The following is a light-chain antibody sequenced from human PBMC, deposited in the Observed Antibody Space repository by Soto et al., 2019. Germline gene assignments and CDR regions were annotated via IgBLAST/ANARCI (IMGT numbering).Light chain of an antibody. CDR1: QSVSSSY. CDR3: QEYVNSPPRYT. J-gene: IGKJ2*01. Sequence: ELVLTQSPGTLSLSPGERATLSCRASQSVSSSYLAWYQQRPGQAPRLLIYDASTRATGIPDRFSGSASGADFTLTISRLEPEDVAMYYCQEYVNSPPRYTFGQGTKLEI. CDR2: DAS. V-gene: IGKV3-20*01.